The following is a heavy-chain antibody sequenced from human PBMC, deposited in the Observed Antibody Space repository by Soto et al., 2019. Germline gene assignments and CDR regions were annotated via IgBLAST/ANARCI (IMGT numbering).Heavy chain of an antibody. CDR3: ARLGAYYQALES. J-gene: IGHJ5*02. D-gene: IGHD3-22*01. Sequence: PLETKPLTNTVSDGNLRHNYWSRILQSPGKGLEWIGYIYYAGSTTYNPSLKSRITISLDTSQNEVSLKLSSVTAADTAVYCCARLGAYYQALESWGRGTLVTVSS. V-gene: IGHV4-59*08. CDR1: DGNLRHNY. CDR2: IYYAGST.